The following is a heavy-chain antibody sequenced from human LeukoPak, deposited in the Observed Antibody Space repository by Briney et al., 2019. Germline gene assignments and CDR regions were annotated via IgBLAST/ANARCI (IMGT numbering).Heavy chain of an antibody. J-gene: IGHJ4*02. CDR1: GYTFTGYY. CDR3: ARIHYYDILTGFYDY. D-gene: IGHD3-9*01. CDR2: INPNSGGT. Sequence: GASVKVSCKASGYTFTGYYMHWVRQAPGQGLEWMGWINPNSGGTNYAQKLQGRVTMTTDTSTSTAYMELRSLRSDDTAVYYCARIHYYDILTGFYDYWGQGTLVTVSS. V-gene: IGHV1-2*02.